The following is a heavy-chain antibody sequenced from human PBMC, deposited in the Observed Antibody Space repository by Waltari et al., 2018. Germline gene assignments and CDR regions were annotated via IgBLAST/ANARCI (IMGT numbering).Heavy chain of an antibody. CDR3: VRNWDRGTLTY. J-gene: IGHJ4*02. V-gene: IGHV4-38-2*02. CDR1: GFSITGGFQ. CDR2: IYHLGNT. D-gene: IGHD1-1*01. Sequence: QVQLQESGPGLVKPSETLSLTCTVSGFSITGGFQWGWVRQPPGKGLEWIGNIYHLGNTYYNPSFKSRLTISVDTSKNQFSLKLTSVTAADTAIYYCVRNWDRGTLTYWGQGTLVTVSS.